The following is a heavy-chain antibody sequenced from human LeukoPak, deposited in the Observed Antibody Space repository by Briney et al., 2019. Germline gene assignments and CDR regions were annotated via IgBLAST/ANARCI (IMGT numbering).Heavy chain of an antibody. Sequence: GGSLRLSCAASGFTFTSYTMDWVRLAPGKGLEWVSSISSSRSYIYYADSVKGRFTISRDNSKNSLYLQMDRLRVEDTAVYYCARDYSPAKQDYDALDVWGKGTTVTVSS. J-gene: IGHJ6*04. CDR2: ISSSRSYI. D-gene: IGHD3-3*01. CDR3: ARDYSPAKQDYDALDV. V-gene: IGHV3-21*01. CDR1: GFTFTSYT.